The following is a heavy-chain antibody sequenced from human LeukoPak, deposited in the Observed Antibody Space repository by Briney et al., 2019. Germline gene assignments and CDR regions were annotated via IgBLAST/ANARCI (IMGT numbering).Heavy chain of an antibody. Sequence: GGSLRLSCAASGFTFSSYGMHWVRQAPGKGLEWVAVILYDGSNKYYADSVKGRFTISRDNSKNTLYLQMNSLRAEDTAVYYCAKDLTDYVGDYWGQGTLVTVSS. CDR3: AKDLTDYVGDY. CDR1: GFTFSSYG. J-gene: IGHJ4*02. CDR2: ILYDGSNK. D-gene: IGHD4-23*01. V-gene: IGHV3-30*18.